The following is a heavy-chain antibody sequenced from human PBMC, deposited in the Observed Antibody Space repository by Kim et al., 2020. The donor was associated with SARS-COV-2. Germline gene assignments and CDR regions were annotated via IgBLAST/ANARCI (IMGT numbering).Heavy chain of an antibody. D-gene: IGHD2-21*02. J-gene: IGHJ3*02. Sequence: ASVKVSCKASGYTFTSYGISWVRQAPGQGLEWMGWISAYNGNTNYAQKLQGRVTMTTDTSTSTAYMELRSLRSDDTAVYYCARDCPPQYYCGGDPHMSFDIWGQGTMVTVSS. CDR3: ARDCPPQYYCGGDPHMSFDI. V-gene: IGHV1-18*01. CDR2: ISAYNGNT. CDR1: GYTFTSYG.